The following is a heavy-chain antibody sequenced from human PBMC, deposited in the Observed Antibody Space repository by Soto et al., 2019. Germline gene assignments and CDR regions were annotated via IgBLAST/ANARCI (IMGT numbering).Heavy chain of an antibody. CDR1: GYTFTSYG. CDR3: ARGGIAAAGTGVGYYYYMDV. D-gene: IGHD6-13*01. J-gene: IGHJ6*03. Sequence: QVQLVQSGAEVKKPGASVKVSCKASGYTFTSYGISWVRQAPGQGLEWMGWISAYNGNTNYAQNLQGRITMTTNTSTSTAYMEPRSLRSDDTAVYYCARGGIAAAGTGVGYYYYMDVWGKGTTVTVSS. CDR2: ISAYNGNT. V-gene: IGHV1-18*01.